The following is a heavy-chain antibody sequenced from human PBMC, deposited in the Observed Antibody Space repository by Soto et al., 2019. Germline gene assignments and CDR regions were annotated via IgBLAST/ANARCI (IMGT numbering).Heavy chain of an antibody. J-gene: IGHJ6*02. V-gene: IGHV1-69*01. CDR2: IIPIFGTA. D-gene: IGHD5-12*01. Sequence: QVQLVQSGAEVKKPGSSVKVSCQASGGTFSSYAISWVRQAPGQGIEWMGGIIPIFGTANYAQKFQGRVTITADESTSTAYMELRSLRSDDTAVYYSAPQIYDSDFPWDYYYYGMDVWGQGTTVTVS. CDR3: APQIYDSDFPWDYYYYGMDV. CDR1: GGTFSSYA.